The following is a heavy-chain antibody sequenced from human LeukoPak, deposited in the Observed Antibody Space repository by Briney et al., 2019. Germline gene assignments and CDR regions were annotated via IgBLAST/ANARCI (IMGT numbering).Heavy chain of an antibody. Sequence: GGSLRLSCAASRFTFSSYSMNWVRQAPGKRLEWVSYISSSGNAIYYADSVKGRFTISRDNAKNSLYLQMNSLRDEDTAVYYCARGPSGSYIDAFDIWGQGPLVTVSS. D-gene: IGHD1-26*01. CDR1: RFTFSSYS. CDR3: ARGPSGSYIDAFDI. CDR2: ISSSGNAI. V-gene: IGHV3-48*02. J-gene: IGHJ3*02.